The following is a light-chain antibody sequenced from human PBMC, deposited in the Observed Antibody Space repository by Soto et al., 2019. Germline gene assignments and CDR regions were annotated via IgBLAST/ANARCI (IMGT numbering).Light chain of an antibody. CDR2: DVT. J-gene: IGLJ2*01. V-gene: IGLV2-14*01. Sequence: QSALTQPASVSASPGQSITISCTGTSSDVGGYNYVSWYQQHPGKAPKLMIYDVTYRPSGVSIRFSGSKSDNTASLTISGLQAEDEADYYCSSYSGSDTLLFGGGTKLTVL. CDR1: SSDVGGYNY. CDR3: SSYSGSDTLL.